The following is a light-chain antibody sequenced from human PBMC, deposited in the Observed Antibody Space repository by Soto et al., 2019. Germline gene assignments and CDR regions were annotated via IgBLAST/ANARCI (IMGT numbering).Light chain of an antibody. CDR1: QSVSSNY. J-gene: IGKJ1*01. CDR3: QQYGRSPPT. V-gene: IGKV3-20*01. CDR2: GAS. Sequence: EIVLTQSPGTLSLSPGERATLSCRASQSVSSNYLAWYQQKPGQAPRLLIYGASSRATGIPDRFSGSGSGTAFPLTISRLEPEDFAVYYCQQYGRSPPTFGQGTKVEIK.